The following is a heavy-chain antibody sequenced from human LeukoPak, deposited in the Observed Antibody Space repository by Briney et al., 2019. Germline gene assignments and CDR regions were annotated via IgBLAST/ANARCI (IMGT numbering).Heavy chain of an antibody. D-gene: IGHD1-26*01. CDR2: ISSSSSYT. CDR3: ARDWEQGVYGMDV. V-gene: IGHV3-11*06. CDR1: GFTFSDYY. J-gene: IGHJ6*04. Sequence: GGSLRLSCAASGFTFSDYYMSWIRQAPGKGLEWVSYISSSSSYTNYADSVKGQFTISRDNAKNSLYLQMNSLRAEDTAVYYCARDWEQGVYGMDVWGKGTTVTVSS.